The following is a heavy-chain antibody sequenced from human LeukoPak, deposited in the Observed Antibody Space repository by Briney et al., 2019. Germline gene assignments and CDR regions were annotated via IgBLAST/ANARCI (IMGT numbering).Heavy chain of an antibody. CDR2: ITKKRDRKTT. CDR1: GFIFSDYF. V-gene: IGHV3-72*01. J-gene: IGHJ4*02. Sequence: GGSLRLSCAASGFIFSDYFMDWVRQAPGKGLEWVGRITKKRDRKTTEYPASVKGRFVISRDDSKNSLFLQMTSLRAEDTAMYYCVRDNWGTDYWGQGTLVTVSS. CDR3: VRDNWGTDY. D-gene: IGHD7-27*01.